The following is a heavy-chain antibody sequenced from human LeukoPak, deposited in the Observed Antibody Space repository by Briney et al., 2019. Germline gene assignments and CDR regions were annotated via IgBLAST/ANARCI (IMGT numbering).Heavy chain of an antibody. D-gene: IGHD2-2*02. J-gene: IGHJ5*02. Sequence: GGSLRLSCAPSGFTLEDYGMNWVPQAPGNGLKWVSAISGSGGSTYYADSVKGRFTISRDNSKTTLYLKMNSLRAEDTAVYYCAKGYSRSTSCYIRFDPWGQGTLVTVSS. CDR1: GFTLEDYG. CDR3: AKGYSRSTSCYIRFDP. V-gene: IGHV3-23*01. CDR2: ISGSGGST.